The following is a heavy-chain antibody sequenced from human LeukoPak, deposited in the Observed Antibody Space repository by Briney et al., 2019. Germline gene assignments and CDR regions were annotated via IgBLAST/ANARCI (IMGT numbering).Heavy chain of an antibody. V-gene: IGHV4-39*07. D-gene: IGHD3-3*01. Sequence: PSETLSLTCTVSGGSISSRSYYWGWIRQPPGKGLEWIGSIYYSGSTYYNPSLKSRVTISVDTSKNQFSLKLSSVTAADTAVYYCAAFGSGYYPNDFDYWGQGTLVTVSS. CDR3: AAFGSGYYPNDFDY. J-gene: IGHJ4*02. CDR2: IYYSGST. CDR1: GGSISSRSYY.